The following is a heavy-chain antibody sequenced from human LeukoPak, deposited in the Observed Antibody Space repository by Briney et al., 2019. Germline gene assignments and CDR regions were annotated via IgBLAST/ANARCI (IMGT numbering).Heavy chain of an antibody. D-gene: IGHD4-11*01. V-gene: IGHV3-7*01. J-gene: IGHJ4*02. Sequence: GGSLRLSRAASGFGFSNYWMSWVRQAPGKGLEWVANMNEDGSEKNYVDSVKGRFTISRDNAQDSLYLQMNSLRAEDTAVYYCARDRGYSNFDYWGQGTLLTVSS. CDR3: ARDRGYSNFDY. CDR1: GFGFSNYW. CDR2: MNEDGSEK.